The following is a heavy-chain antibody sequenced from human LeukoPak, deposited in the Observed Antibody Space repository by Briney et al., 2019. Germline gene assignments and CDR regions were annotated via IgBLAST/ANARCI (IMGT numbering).Heavy chain of an antibody. V-gene: IGHV4-61*02. CDR2: IYTSGST. CDR1: GGSISSGSYY. D-gene: IGHD1-14*01. CDR3: ARRYLPRYFVT. J-gene: IGHJ4*02. Sequence: PSQTLSLTCTVSGGSISSGSYYWSWIRQLAGKGLQWIGRIYTSGSTNYNPSLKSRVTISVDTSKNQFSLKLSSVTASKTARFNCARRYLPRYFVTWGQRNLGTVSS.